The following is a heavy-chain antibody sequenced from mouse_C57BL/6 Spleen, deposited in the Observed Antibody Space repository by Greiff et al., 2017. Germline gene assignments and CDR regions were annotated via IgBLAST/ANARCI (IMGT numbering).Heavy chain of an antibody. CDR1: GFTFSDYG. J-gene: IGHJ1*03. V-gene: IGHV5-17*01. CDR2: ISSGSSTI. D-gene: IGHD1-1*01. Sequence: EVKLVESGGGLVKPGGSLKLSCAASGFTFSDYGMHWVRQAPEKGLEWVAYISSGSSTIYYADTVKGRFTISRDNAKNTLFLQMTSLRSEDTAMFYCAREAYDGSSCVEYFDVWGTGTTVTVSS. CDR3: AREAYDGSSCVEYFDV.